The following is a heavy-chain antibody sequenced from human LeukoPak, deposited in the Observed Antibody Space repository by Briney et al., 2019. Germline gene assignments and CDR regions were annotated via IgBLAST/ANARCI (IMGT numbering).Heavy chain of an antibody. CDR1: GGSISSYY. V-gene: IGHV4-59*01. J-gene: IGHJ4*02. CDR2: IYYSGST. CDR3: ARDHCSSTSCYYDY. Sequence: SETLSLTCTVSGGSISSYYWSWILQPPGKGLEWIGYIYYSGSTNYNPSLKSRVTISVDTSKNQFSLKLSSVTAADTAVYYCARDHCSSTSCYYDYWGQGTLVTVSS. D-gene: IGHD2-2*01.